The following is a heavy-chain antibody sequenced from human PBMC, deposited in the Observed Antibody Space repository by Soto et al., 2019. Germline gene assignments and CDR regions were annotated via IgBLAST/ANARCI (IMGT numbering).Heavy chain of an antibody. J-gene: IGHJ4*02. D-gene: IGHD4-17*01. CDR3: ARAXYGDYLIDY. Sequence: ASVKVSCKASXXTFTXXXISXXXQXPXQGLXWMGGISAYNGNTNYAQKLQGRVTMTTDTSTSTAYMELRSLRSDDTAVYYCARAXYGDYLIDYWGQGTLVTVSS. CDR1: XXTFTXXX. CDR2: ISAYNGNT. V-gene: IGHV1-18*01.